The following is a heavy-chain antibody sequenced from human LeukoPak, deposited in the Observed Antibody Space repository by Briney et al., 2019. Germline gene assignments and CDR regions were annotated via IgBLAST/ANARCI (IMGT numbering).Heavy chain of an antibody. J-gene: IGHJ3*01. Sequence: ASVKVSCKASGYNFRNYGIGWVRQAPRQGLEWMGWITAGNGNTNYAQKVQGRVTMTTDTSTSTAYMELRSLRSDDTAVYFCARDSARGYSYGYNAFDVWGQGTMVTVSS. V-gene: IGHV1-18*01. D-gene: IGHD5-18*01. CDR2: ITAGNGNT. CDR1: GYNFRNYG. CDR3: ARDSARGYSYGYNAFDV.